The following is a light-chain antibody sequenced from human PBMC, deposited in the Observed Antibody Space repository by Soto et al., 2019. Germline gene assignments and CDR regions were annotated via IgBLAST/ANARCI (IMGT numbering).Light chain of an antibody. CDR2: VNIDGSH. J-gene: IGLJ2*01. CDR1: SGHRNYA. V-gene: IGLV4-69*01. CDR3: QTWGTGIRV. Sequence: QAVVTQSPSASASLGASVTLTCTLSSGHRNYAIAWHQQQPKKGPRYLMKVNIDGSHNKGDGIPDRFSGSSSGAERYLTISSLQSEDEADYYCQTWGTGIRVFGGGTKLTVL.